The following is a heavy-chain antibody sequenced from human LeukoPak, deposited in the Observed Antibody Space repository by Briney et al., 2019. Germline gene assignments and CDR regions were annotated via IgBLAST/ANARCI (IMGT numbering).Heavy chain of an antibody. CDR3: ARVQVATMMVDVVYYCYYYMDV. CDR1: GGSISSSSYY. Sequence: KPSETLSLTCTVSGGSISSSSYYWGWIRQPPGKGLEWIGSIYYSGSTNYNPSLKSRVTISVDTSKNQFSLKLSSVTAADTAVYYCARVQVATMMVDVVYYCYYYMDVWGKGTTVTVSS. V-gene: IGHV4-39*07. J-gene: IGHJ6*03. CDR2: IYYSGST. D-gene: IGHD5-12*01.